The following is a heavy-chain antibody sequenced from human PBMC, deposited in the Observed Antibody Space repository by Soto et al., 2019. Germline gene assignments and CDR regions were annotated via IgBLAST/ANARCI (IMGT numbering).Heavy chain of an antibody. CDR2: IIPIFGTA. CDR1: VCTFLSYA. CDR3: ASEEIYYGSASGPYAFDI. Sequence: SGHVGCKSTVCTFLSYAISWVGQAPGQGLEWMGGIIPIFGTANYAQKFQGRVTITADESTSTAYMELSSLRSEDTAVYYCASEEIYYGSASGPYAFDIWGQGTMVTVSS. D-gene: IGHD3-10*01. V-gene: IGHV1-69*13. J-gene: IGHJ3*02.